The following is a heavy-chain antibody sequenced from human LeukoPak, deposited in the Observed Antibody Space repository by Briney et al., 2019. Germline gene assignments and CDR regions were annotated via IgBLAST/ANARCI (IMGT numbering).Heavy chain of an antibody. CDR2: IYYSGST. D-gene: IGHD3-10*01. CDR3: ARERGSPKILDY. V-gene: IGHV4-59*01. Sequence: SETLSLTCTVSGGSISIYYWSWIRQPPGKGLEWIGYIYYSGSTNYNPSLKSRVTISVDTSKNQFSLKLSSVTAADTAVYYCARERGSPKILDYWGQGTLVTVSS. J-gene: IGHJ4*02. CDR1: GGSISIYY.